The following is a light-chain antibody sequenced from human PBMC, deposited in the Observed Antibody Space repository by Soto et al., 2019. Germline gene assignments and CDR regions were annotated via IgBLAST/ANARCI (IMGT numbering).Light chain of an antibody. J-gene: IGLJ2*01. CDR2: LEGSGSY. CDR3: ETWDSDTRV. Sequence: QPVLTQSSSASASLGSSVKLTCTLSSGHSGYIIAWHQQQPGKAPRYLMKLEGSGSYNKGSGVPDRFSGSSFGADRYLTISNLQFEDEADYYCETWDSDTRVFGGGTKLTAL. CDR1: SGHSGYI. V-gene: IGLV4-60*02.